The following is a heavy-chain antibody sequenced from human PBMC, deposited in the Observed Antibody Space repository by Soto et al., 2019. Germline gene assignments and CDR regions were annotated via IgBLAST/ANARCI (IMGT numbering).Heavy chain of an antibody. Sequence: QVQLVQSGAEVKKPGSSVKVSCKASGGTFSSYAISWVRQAPGQGLEWMGGIIPIFGTANYAQKFKGRVTITADESTSTSYMELSSLRSEDTAVYYCASPIAAADKQWIDAFDIWGQGTMVTVSS. V-gene: IGHV1-69*12. J-gene: IGHJ3*02. D-gene: IGHD6-13*01. CDR2: IIPIFGTA. CDR1: GGTFSSYA. CDR3: ASPIAAADKQWIDAFDI.